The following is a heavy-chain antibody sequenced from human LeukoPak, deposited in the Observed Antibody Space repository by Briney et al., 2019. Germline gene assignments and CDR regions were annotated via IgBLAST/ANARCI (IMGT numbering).Heavy chain of an antibody. V-gene: IGHV4-31*03. Sequence: SQTLSLICTVSGGSISSGGYYCSWIRQHPGKGLEWIGYIYYSGSTYYNPSLKSRVTISVDTSKNQFSLKLSSVTAADTAVYYCAREVVVPAAILGTMNWFDPWGQGTLVTVSS. D-gene: IGHD2-2*01. CDR1: GGSISSGGYY. CDR2: IYYSGST. J-gene: IGHJ5*02. CDR3: AREVVVPAAILGTMNWFDP.